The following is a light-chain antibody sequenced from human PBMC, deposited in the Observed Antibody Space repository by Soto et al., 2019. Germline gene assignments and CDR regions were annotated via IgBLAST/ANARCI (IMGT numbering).Light chain of an antibody. CDR3: SSYAGSNVV. CDR2: EVS. Sequence: QSALTQPPSASGSPGQSVTISFTGTSSDVGTYNYVSWYQKHPGKAPKLMIYEVSKRPSGVPDRFSGSKSGNTASLTVSGLQTEDEADYYCSSYAGSNVVFGGGTKLTVL. CDR1: SSDVGTYNY. J-gene: IGLJ2*01. V-gene: IGLV2-8*01.